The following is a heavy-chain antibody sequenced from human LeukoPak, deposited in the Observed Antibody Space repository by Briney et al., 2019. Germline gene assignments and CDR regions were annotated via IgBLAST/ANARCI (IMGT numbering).Heavy chain of an antibody. J-gene: IGHJ6*03. CDR1: GYTFTSYD. V-gene: IGHV1-8*03. Sequence: ASVKVSCKASGYTFTSYDINWVRQATGQGLEWMGWMNPNSGNTGYAQKFQGRVTITRNTSISTAYMELCSLRSEDTAVYYCAREGNYYYMDVWGKGTTVTVSS. CDR2: MNPNSGNT. CDR3: AREGNYYYMDV.